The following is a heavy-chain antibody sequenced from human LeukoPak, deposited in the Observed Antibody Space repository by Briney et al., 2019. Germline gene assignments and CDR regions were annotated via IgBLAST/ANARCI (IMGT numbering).Heavy chain of an antibody. D-gene: IGHD6-25*01. CDR2: ISSVRGTI. CDR1: GFSFSSYA. J-gene: IGHJ6*03. V-gene: IGHV3-48*03. Sequence: GGSLRLSCADSGFSFSSYAVNWVRQAPGRGLEWVSYISSVRGTIYYAESVKGRFTISRDNAKNSLYLQRNSVRAQDTAVYYYARAFQERPQLYSYFYMDLWCKGTTVTVSS. CDR3: ARAFQERPQLYSYFYMDL.